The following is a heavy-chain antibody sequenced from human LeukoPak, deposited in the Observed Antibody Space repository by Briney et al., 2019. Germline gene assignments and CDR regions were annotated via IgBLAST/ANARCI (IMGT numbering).Heavy chain of an antibody. CDR2: IDAAVNT. V-gene: IGHV3-13*04. CDR3: ARTSKVTSAMDI. J-gene: IGHJ3*02. D-gene: IGHD4-23*01. CDR1: GFTFSSYD. Sequence: GGSLRLSCAASGFTFSSYDLHWVRQATGKVLEWVSAIDAAVNTFYPGSVKGRFAISRENAKNSLYLQMNNVRVGDTAVYYCARTSKVTSAMDIWGQGTVVTVSS.